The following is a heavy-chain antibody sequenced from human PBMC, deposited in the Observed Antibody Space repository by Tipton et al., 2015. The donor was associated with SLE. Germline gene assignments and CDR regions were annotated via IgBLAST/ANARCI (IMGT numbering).Heavy chain of an antibody. CDR1: GGSFSCYY. CDR2: IDHTGGT. CDR3: AREDVGVMVEASFDI. Sequence: TLSLTCSVYGGSFSCYYWSWVRQSPGKGLDWIGEIDHTGGTNYKPSLKSRVTISLDPPKNQISLKLRSVSAADTAVYYCAREDVGVMVEASFDIWGQGTVVTVSS. V-gene: IGHV4-34*01. J-gene: IGHJ3*02. D-gene: IGHD2-15*01.